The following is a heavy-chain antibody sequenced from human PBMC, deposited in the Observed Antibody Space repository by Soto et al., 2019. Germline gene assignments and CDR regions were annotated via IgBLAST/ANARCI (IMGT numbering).Heavy chain of an antibody. CDR1: GFTFSNYW. CDR3: ARDPHGLDV. Sequence: GGSLRLSCAASGFTFSNYWMHCVRQGPGKGLEWVSRINDNARSISYAGSVKGRFTISRDNAKNTLYMEMRTLRADDTAVYYCARDPHGLDVWGQGTTVTASS. V-gene: IGHV3-74*01. CDR2: INDNARSI. J-gene: IGHJ6*02.